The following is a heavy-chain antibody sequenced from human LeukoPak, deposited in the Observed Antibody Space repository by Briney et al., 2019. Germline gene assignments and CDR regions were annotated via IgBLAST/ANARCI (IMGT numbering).Heavy chain of an antibody. D-gene: IGHD1-26*01. V-gene: IGHV1-18*01. Sequence: ASVKVSCKASGYTFTNFGISWVRQAPGQGFDWMGWISAYNGHTNYAQKFQGRVTLTTDTSTTTAYMELTSLRSDDTAVYYCARDQVVGATAGTFDYWGQGTLVTVSS. CDR2: ISAYNGHT. CDR1: GYTFTNFG. CDR3: ARDQVVGATAGTFDY. J-gene: IGHJ4*02.